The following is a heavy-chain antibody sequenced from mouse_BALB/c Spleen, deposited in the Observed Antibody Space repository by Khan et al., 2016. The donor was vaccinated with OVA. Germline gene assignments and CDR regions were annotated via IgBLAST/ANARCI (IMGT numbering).Heavy chain of an antibody. V-gene: IGHV3-2*02. CDR3: ARGNYYGYYFDY. CDR2: ISYSGGT. Sequence: EVELVESGPGLVKPSQSLSLTCTVTGYSITSGYAWNWIRQFPGNKLEWMGYISYSGGTSYNPSLKSRISIPRDTSKNQFFLQLNSVTTEDTATYYCARGNYYGYYFDYWGQGTPLTVSS. CDR1: GYSITSGYA. J-gene: IGHJ2*01. D-gene: IGHD1-1*01.